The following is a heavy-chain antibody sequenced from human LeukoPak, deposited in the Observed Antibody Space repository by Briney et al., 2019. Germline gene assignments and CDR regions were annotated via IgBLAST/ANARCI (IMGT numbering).Heavy chain of an antibody. CDR2: ISNEGAT. J-gene: IGHJ4*02. Sequence: GGSLRLSCAASGFSVSASYMSWVRQAPGKGLESVSVISNEGATYYADSVKGRFTISRDNSKNTLYLQMNSLRAEDTAVYYCAKDLYYDILTAAADYWGQGTLVTVSS. CDR3: AKDLYYDILTAAADY. V-gene: IGHV3-53*01. D-gene: IGHD3-9*01. CDR1: GFSVSASY.